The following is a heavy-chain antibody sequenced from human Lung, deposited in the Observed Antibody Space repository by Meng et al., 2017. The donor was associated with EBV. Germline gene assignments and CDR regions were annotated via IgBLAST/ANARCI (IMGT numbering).Heavy chain of an antibody. CDR1: GGSISNGGYY. J-gene: IGHJ4*02. CDR3: ARLLYNWNPYFDY. CDR2: IYNSGTT. Sequence: QVRLQESGPGLVKPSETLSLTCTVSGGSISNGGYYYNWLRQYPGKGLEWIGYIYNSGTTSYNPSLKSRVSMSMDTSQNQFSLNLKSVTAADTAVYFCARLLYNWNPYFDYWGQGTLVTVSS. V-gene: IGHV4-31*03. D-gene: IGHD1-20*01.